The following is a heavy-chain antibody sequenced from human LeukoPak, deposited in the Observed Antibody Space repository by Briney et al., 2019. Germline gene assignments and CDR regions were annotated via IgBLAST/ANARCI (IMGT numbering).Heavy chain of an antibody. CDR3: ARAYDILTGYGLDC. J-gene: IGHJ4*02. CDR1: GYTFTGYY. D-gene: IGHD3-9*01. Sequence: ASVKVSCKASGYTFTGYYMHWVRQAPGQGLEWMGWINPNSGGTNYAQKFQGRVTMTRDTSISTAYMELSRLRSDDTAVYYCARAYDILTGYGLDCWGQGTLVTVSS. CDR2: INPNSGGT. V-gene: IGHV1-2*02.